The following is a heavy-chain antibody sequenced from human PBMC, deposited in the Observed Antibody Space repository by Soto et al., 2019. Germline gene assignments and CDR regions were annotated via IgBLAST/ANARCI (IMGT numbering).Heavy chain of an antibody. Sequence: QVTLKESGPTLVKPTQTLTLTCTVSGLSLRTTGVGVGWVRQPPGKALERLALLYWDDDQRYSPSLRSRLTIAKDISEKQVVLTMTNMDTVATATYYCVQSRCGGDCLEIYSSHAYNGLDVWGQGTTVTVSS. CDR2: LYWDDDQ. CDR3: VQSRCGGDCLEIYSSHAYNGLDV. D-gene: IGHD2-21*02. J-gene: IGHJ6*02. CDR1: GLSLRTTGVG. V-gene: IGHV2-5*02.